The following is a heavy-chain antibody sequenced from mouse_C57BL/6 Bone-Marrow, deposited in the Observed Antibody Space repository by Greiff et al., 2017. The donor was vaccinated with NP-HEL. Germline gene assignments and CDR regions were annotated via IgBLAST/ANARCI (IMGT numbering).Heavy chain of an antibody. CDR1: GYTFTDYN. J-gene: IGHJ3*01. CDR3: ARSPSYYSNYGWFAY. D-gene: IGHD2-5*01. Sequence: VQLKESGPELVKPGASVKIPCKASGYTFTDYNMDWVKQSHGKSLEWIGDINPNNGGTIYNQKFKGKATLTVDKSSSTAYMELRSLTSEDTAVYYCARSPSYYSNYGWFAYWGQGTLVTVSA. CDR2: INPNNGGT. V-gene: IGHV1-18*01.